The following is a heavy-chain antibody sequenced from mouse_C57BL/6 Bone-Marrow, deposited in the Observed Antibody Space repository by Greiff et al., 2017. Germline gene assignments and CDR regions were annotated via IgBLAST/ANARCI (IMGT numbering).Heavy chain of an antibody. D-gene: IGHD1-1*01. CDR3: ARPLLLRPYAMDY. V-gene: IGHV5-12*01. CDR1: GFTFSDYY. Sequence: EVMLVESGGGLVQPGGSLKLSCAASGFTFSDYYMYWVRQTPEKRLEWVAYISNGGGSTYYPDTVKGRFTISRDNAKNTLYLQMSRLKSEDTAMYYCARPLLLRPYAMDYWGQGTSVTVSS. J-gene: IGHJ4*01. CDR2: ISNGGGST.